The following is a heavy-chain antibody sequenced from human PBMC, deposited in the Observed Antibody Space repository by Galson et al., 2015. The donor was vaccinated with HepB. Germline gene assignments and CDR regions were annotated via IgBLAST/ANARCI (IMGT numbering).Heavy chain of an antibody. D-gene: IGHD3-3*01. CDR1: GYIFTKYY. Sequence: SVKVSCKAPGYIFTKYYIHWVRQAPGQGLEWMGMISPNGDRTSYAQKFQGRVLMTRDTSTNTVYMELTSLLSEETAVYFCARDAFWCWSGRRGEDVWGQGTTVTVSS. CDR3: ARDAFWCWSGRRGEDV. V-gene: IGHV1-46*01. CDR2: ISPNGDRT. J-gene: IGHJ6*02.